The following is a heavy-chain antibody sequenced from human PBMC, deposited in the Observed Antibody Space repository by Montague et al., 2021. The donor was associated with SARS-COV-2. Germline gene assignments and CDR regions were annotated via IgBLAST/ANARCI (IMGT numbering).Heavy chain of an antibody. CDR3: ARTTTRMLYPENAFDI. J-gene: IGHJ3*02. CDR2: TYYRSKWYH. V-gene: IGHV6-1*01. Sequence: ISGDSVSSNTATWNWIRQSPSRGLERLGRTYYRSKWYHDYAISLKSRITINPDTSKNQFSLQLSSVAPEDTAVFYCARTTTRMLYPENAFDIWGQGTMVTVSS. D-gene: IGHD2-15*01. CDR1: GDSVSSNTAT.